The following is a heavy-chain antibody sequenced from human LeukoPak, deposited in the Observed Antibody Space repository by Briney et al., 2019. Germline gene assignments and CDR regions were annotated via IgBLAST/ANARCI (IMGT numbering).Heavy chain of an antibody. CDR3: ARDEGIYAGYYYGMDV. Sequence: SETLSLTCTVSGGYISSYYWSWIRQPPGKGLEWIGYIYYSGSTNYNPSLKSRVTISVDTSKNQFSLKLSSVTAADTAVYYCARDEGIYAGYYYGMDVWGKGTTVTVSS. J-gene: IGHJ6*04. CDR2: IYYSGST. V-gene: IGHV4-59*01. D-gene: IGHD2/OR15-2a*01. CDR1: GGYISSYY.